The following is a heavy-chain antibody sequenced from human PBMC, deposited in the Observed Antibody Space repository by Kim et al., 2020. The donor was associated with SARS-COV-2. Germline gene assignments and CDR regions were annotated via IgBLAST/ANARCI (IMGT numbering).Heavy chain of an antibody. CDR2: ISGSGGST. V-gene: IGHV3-23*01. CDR3: AKVVVWSGYSRLFDY. D-gene: IGHD3-3*01. J-gene: IGHJ4*02. Sequence: GGSLRLSCAASGFTFSSYAMSWVRQAPGKGLEWVSAISGSGGSTYYADSVKGRFTISRDNSKNTLYLQMNSLRAKDTAVYYCAKVVVWSGYSRLFDYWGQGTLVTVSS. CDR1: GFTFSSYA.